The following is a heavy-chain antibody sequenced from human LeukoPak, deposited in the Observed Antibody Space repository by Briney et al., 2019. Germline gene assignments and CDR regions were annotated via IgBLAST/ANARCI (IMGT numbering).Heavy chain of an antibody. CDR1: GYTFTSYD. CDR3: ARLATVTPVNWFDP. V-gene: IGHV1-8*03. CDR2: MNPNSGNT. Sequence: ASVKVSCKASGYTFTSYDINWVRQATGQGLEWMGWMNPNSGNTGYAQKFQGRITITRNTSISTAYMELRSLRSDDTAVYYCARLATVTPVNWFDPWGQGTLVTVSS. J-gene: IGHJ5*02. D-gene: IGHD4-11*01.